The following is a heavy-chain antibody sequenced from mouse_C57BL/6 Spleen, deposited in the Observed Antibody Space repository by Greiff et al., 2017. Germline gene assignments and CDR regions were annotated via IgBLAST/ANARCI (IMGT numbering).Heavy chain of an antibody. CDR3: ARSDDYDADFDV. V-gene: IGHV1-42*01. D-gene: IGHD2-4*01. J-gene: IGHJ1*03. Sequence: VQLQQSGPELVKPGASVKISCKASGYSFTGYYMNWVKQSPEKSLEWIGEINPSTGGTTYNQKFKAKATLTVDKSSSTAYMQLKSLTSEDSAVYYCARSDDYDADFDVWGTGTTVTVSS. CDR2: INPSTGGT. CDR1: GYSFTGYY.